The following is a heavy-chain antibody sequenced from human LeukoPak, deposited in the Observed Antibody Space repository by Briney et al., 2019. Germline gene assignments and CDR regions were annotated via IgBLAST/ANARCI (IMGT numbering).Heavy chain of an antibody. V-gene: IGHV4-39*01. D-gene: IGHD3-10*01. CDR2: IYYSGST. J-gene: IGHJ4*02. Sequence: SKTLSLTCTVSGGSISSSSYYWGWIRQPPGKGLEWIGSIYYSGSTYYNPSLKSRVTISVDTSKNQFSLKLSSVTAADTAVYYCARQFVALLWFGDPFLDYWGQGTLVTVSS. CDR1: GGSISSSSYY. CDR3: ARQFVALLWFGDPFLDY.